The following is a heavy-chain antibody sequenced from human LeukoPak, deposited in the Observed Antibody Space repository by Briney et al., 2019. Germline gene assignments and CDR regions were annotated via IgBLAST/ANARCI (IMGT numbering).Heavy chain of an antibody. D-gene: IGHD6-19*01. Sequence: SGGSLRLSCAASGFTFAGRAMSWVRQAPGKGLEWVSTFGRSGAGTFYADSVKGRFTISRDNSKNTLYLQMNSLRAEDTAVYYCAKRDSSGSNYFAYWGQGALVTVSS. CDR2: FGRSGAGT. CDR1: GFTFAGRA. CDR3: AKRDSSGSNYFAY. V-gene: IGHV3-23*01. J-gene: IGHJ4*02.